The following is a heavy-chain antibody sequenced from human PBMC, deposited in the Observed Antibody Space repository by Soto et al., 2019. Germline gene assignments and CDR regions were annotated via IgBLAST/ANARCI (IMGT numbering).Heavy chain of an antibody. J-gene: IGHJ6*02. CDR1: EFTFDDYA. CDR3: AKDRVGISTSQRDYYYYGMDV. Sequence: SLRLSCAASEFTFDDYAMHWVRQAPGKGLEWVSGISWNSGSIGYADSVKGRFTISRDNAKNSQYLQMNSLRAEDTALYYCAKDRVGISTSQRDYYYYGMDVWGQGTTVTVSS. V-gene: IGHV3-9*01. D-gene: IGHD2-2*01. CDR2: ISWNSGSI.